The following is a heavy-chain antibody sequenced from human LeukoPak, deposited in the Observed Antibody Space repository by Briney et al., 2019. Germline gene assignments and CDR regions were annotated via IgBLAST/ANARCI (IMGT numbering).Heavy chain of an antibody. V-gene: IGHV4-39*07. D-gene: IGHD4-11*01. CDR1: GASIDSGRYY. J-gene: IGHJ5*02. Sequence: MASETLSLTCTVSGASIDSGRYYWGWIRQPPGKGLEWIGSIHYSGTTYYNPSLKSRVTISIDTSNNQFSLKLSSVTAADTAVYYCARGTPYNPWGQGTLVTVSS. CDR3: ARGTPYNP. CDR2: IHYSGTT.